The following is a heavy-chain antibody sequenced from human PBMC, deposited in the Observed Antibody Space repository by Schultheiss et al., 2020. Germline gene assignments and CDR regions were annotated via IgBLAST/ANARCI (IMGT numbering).Heavy chain of an antibody. D-gene: IGHD1-1*01. CDR3: ARERYEGFDY. J-gene: IGHJ4*02. CDR2: IYTSGST. V-gene: IGHV4-61*02. Sequence: SQTLSLTCTVSGGSISSGSYYWSWIRQPAGKGLEWIGRIYTSGSTNYNPSLKSRVTISVDTSKNQFSLKLSSVTAADTAVYYCARERYEGFDYWGQGAQVTVSS. CDR1: GGSISSGSYY.